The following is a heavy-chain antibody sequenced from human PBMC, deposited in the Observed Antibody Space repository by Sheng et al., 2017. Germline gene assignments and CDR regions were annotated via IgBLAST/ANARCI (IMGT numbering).Heavy chain of an antibody. Sequence: EVQLVESGGGLVQPGGSLRLSCAASGFTFSDHYMDWVRQAPGKGLEWVGRIRNKANSYTTEYAASVKGRFTISRDDSKDSLYLQMNSLKVEDTAVYYCARDRPTYYYGSYYYHMDIWGQGTTVTVSS. CDR1: GFTFSDHY. CDR3: ARDRPTYYYGSYYYHMDI. V-gene: IGHV3-72*01. CDR2: IRNKANSYTT. D-gene: IGHD3-10*01. J-gene: IGHJ6*03.